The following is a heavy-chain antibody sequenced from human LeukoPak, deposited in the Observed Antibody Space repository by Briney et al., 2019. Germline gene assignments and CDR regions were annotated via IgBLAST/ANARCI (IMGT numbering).Heavy chain of an antibody. J-gene: IGHJ4*02. V-gene: IGHV1-69*04. Sequence: GASVKVSCKASGGTFSSYAISWVRQAPGQGLEWMGRIIPILGIANYAQKFQGRVTITADKSTSTAYMELSSLRSEDTAVYYCARIAAAGRGRFDYWGQGTLVTVSS. CDR2: IIPILGIA. D-gene: IGHD6-13*01. CDR1: GGTFSSYA. CDR3: ARIAAAGRGRFDY.